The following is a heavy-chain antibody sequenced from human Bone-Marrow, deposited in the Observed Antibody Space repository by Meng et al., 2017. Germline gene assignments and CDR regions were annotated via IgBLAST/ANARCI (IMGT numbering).Heavy chain of an antibody. J-gene: IGHJ5*02. CDR3: ARGPSSAANWFDP. CDR1: GYTFTSYD. CDR2: MNPNSGNT. V-gene: IGHV1-8*02. Sequence: ASVKVSCKASGYTFTSYDINWVRQATGQGLEWMGWMNPNSGNTGYAQKFQGRVTMTRDTSISTAYMELSRLRSDDTAVYYCARGPSSAANWFDPWGQGTLVTVSS. D-gene: IGHD3-3*01.